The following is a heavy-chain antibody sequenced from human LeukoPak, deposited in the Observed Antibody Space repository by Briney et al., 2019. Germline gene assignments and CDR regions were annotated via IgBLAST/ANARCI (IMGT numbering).Heavy chain of an antibody. Sequence: PSETLSLTCTVSGGSISSGDYYWSWIRQPPGKGLEWIGYIYYSGSTYCNPSLKSRVTISVDTSKNQFSLKLSSVTAADTAVYYCARAPIVAGPTDYWGQGTLVTVSS. D-gene: IGHD3-22*01. CDR1: GGSISSGDYY. J-gene: IGHJ4*02. V-gene: IGHV4-30-4*01. CDR3: ARAPIVAGPTDY. CDR2: IYYSGST.